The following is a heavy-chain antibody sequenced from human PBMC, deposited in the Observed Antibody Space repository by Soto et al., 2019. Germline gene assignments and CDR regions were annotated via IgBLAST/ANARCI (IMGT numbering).Heavy chain of an antibody. J-gene: IGHJ4*02. CDR2: ANGDDGWT. CDR1: GFTFSNYA. Sequence: GGSLRLSCAASGFTFSNYAMGWVRQAPGKGLEWVSAANGDDGWTIYADSVQGRFIISRDNSKNTLYLQMGNLRAEDTAIYYCARRSGYNNGWFAYWGQGTLVTVSS. V-gene: IGHV3-23*01. D-gene: IGHD5-12*01. CDR3: ARRSGYNNGWFAY.